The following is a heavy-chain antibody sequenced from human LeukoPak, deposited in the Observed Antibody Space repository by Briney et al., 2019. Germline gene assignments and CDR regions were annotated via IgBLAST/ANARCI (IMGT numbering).Heavy chain of an antibody. D-gene: IGHD2-15*01. Sequence: GGSLRLSCTASGFTFGTYAMNWVRQGPGKGLELVSAISGIGDSTYNGDSVEGRFTISRDNSKNTLYLQMNSLRGEDTGVYFCAGGQRYCSGDRCQGNWFDPWGQGTLVIVSS. CDR2: ISGIGDST. J-gene: IGHJ5*02. CDR1: GFTFGTYA. CDR3: AGGQRYCSGDRCQGNWFDP. V-gene: IGHV3-23*01.